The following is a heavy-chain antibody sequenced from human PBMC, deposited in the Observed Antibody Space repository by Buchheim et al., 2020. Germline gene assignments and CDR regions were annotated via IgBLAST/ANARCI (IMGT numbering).Heavy chain of an antibody. Sequence: EVQLVESGGGLVQPGGSLRLSCSASGFASSSSWMAWVRQAPGKGLEWVANINQDGCEKNYVDSVKGRFTISREKDKNSLYLQMNSLRAEDTAVYYCARETGAYSVWGQGTL. V-gene: IGHV3-7*01. CDR2: INQDGCEK. CDR3: ARETGAYSV. J-gene: IGHJ4*02. D-gene: IGHD4-11*01. CDR1: GFASSSSW.